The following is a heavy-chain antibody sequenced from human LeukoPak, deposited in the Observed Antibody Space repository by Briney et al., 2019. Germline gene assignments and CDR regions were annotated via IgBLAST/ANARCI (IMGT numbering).Heavy chain of an antibody. Sequence: GESLKISCKGSGYSFTSYWIGWVRQMPGKGLEWMGIIYPGDSDTRYSPSFQGQVTISADKSISTAYLQWSSLKASDTAMYYCARHWFGPPLLSAFDIWGQGTMVTVSS. CDR3: ARHWFGPPLLSAFDI. V-gene: IGHV5-51*01. CDR1: GYSFTSYW. J-gene: IGHJ3*02. D-gene: IGHD3-10*01. CDR2: IYPGDSDT.